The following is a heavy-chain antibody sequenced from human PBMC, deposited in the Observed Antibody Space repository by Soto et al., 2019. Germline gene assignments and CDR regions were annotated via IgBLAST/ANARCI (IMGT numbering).Heavy chain of an antibody. CDR1: GYTFTSYA. CDR3: AISAPYYYDSSEGDAFDI. CDR2: INTNTGNP. J-gene: IGHJ3*02. V-gene: IGHV7-4-1*01. D-gene: IGHD3-22*01. Sequence: ASVKVSCKASGYTFTSYAMNWVRQAPGQGLEWMGWINTNTGNPTYAQGFTGRFVFSLDTSVSTAYLQICSLKAEDTAVYYCAISAPYYYDSSEGDAFDIWGQGTMVTVSS.